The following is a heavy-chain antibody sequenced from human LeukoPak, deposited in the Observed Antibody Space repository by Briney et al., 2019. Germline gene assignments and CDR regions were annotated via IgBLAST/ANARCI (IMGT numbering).Heavy chain of an antibody. D-gene: IGHD4-23*01. CDR1: GYSINNGYY. V-gene: IGHV4-38-2*02. Sequence: SETLSLTCTVFGYSINNGYYWGWIRQAPGKGLEWIGSMFHTGNSYYNPSLKRRVTIAIDTSKNQFSLKLSSVTAADTAVYYCARGSRSSNYGGNSRGYYYYYMDVWGKGTTVTVSS. J-gene: IGHJ6*03. CDR3: ARGSRSSNYGGNSRGYYYYYMDV. CDR2: MFHTGNS.